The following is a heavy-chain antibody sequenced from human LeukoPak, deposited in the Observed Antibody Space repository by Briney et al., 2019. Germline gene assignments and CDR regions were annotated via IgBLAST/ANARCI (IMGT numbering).Heavy chain of an antibody. V-gene: IGHV3-30*04. CDR2: ISYDGSNM. J-gene: IGHJ3*02. D-gene: IGHD5/OR15-5a*01. Sequence: PGTSLRLSCAASGFTLSTYPMHWVRQAPGKGLEWVAVISYDGSNMYYADSVKGRFTISRDNAKNSLYLQMNSLRAEDTALYYCARLIPLPRAFDIWGQGTMVTVSS. CDR1: GFTLSTYP. CDR3: ARLIPLPRAFDI.